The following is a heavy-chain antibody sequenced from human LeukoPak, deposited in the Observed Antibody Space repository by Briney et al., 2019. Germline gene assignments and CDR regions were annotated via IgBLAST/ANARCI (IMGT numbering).Heavy chain of an antibody. J-gene: IGHJ4*02. V-gene: IGHV3-11*01. Sequence: SGGSLTLSCTASGFSFSDYYMTWMRQAPGKGLEWISYITSSGRSTDYADSVKGLFIISRDNAMNSLFLQMSSLRVDDTAVYYCTRDPDYGDPDWGQGTLVTVSS. CDR3: TRDPDYGDPD. CDR1: GFSFSDYY. D-gene: IGHD2-21*01. CDR2: ITSSGRST.